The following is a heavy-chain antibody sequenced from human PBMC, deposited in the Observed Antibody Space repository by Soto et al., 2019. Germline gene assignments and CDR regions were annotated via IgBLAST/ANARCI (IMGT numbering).Heavy chain of an antibody. CDR2: INYRGSA. Sequence: PSETLSLTCTVSGASISSDYYYWGWIRQPPGKGLEWIGIINYRGSAYHSPSLNSRVTISVDTSKNQFSVRLTSVTAADTAVYYCARHRPSRYYVTSGYFPDYWGQGALVTVS. V-gene: IGHV4-39*01. D-gene: IGHD3-22*01. J-gene: IGHJ4*02. CDR1: GASISSDYYY. CDR3: ARHRPSRYYVTSGYFPDY.